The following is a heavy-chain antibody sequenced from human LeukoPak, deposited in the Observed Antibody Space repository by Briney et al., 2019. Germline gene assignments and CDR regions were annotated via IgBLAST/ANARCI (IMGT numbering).Heavy chain of an antibody. V-gene: IGHV4-59*01. CDR2: IYYSGST. CDR3: ARGRGWFEP. CDR1: GGSISSYY. Sequence: SETLSLTCTVSGGSISSYYWSWIRQPPGKGLEWIGYIYYSGSTNYNPSLKSRVTISVDTSKNQFSLKLSSVTAADTAVYYCARGRGWFEPWGQGTLVTVSS. D-gene: IGHD3-10*01. J-gene: IGHJ5*02.